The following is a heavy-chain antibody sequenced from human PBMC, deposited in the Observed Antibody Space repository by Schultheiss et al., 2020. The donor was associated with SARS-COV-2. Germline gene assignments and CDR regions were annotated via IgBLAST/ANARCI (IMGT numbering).Heavy chain of an antibody. CDR3: ARGKPLYYYGSGSPRYYGMDV. CDR2: ISYDGSNK. J-gene: IGHJ6*02. CDR1: GFTFSDFC. Sequence: GGSLRLSCAASGFTFSDFCMSWVRQAPGKGLEWVAVISYDGSNKYYADSVKGRFTISRDNSKNTLYLQMNSLRAEDTAVYYCARGKPLYYYGSGSPRYYGMDVWGQGTTVTVSS. D-gene: IGHD3-10*01. V-gene: IGHV3-30*03.